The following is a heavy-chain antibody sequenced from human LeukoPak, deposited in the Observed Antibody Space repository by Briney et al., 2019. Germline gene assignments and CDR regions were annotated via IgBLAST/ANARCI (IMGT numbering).Heavy chain of an antibody. Sequence: SETLSLTCAVYGGSFSGYYWGWIRHYPGKGLEWIAEIHYSGSASYNPSLKGRGTISGGPSKNQVSPVVTAVNAADTGEYYCARGILSGYYFDSWGQGSLVTVSS. CDR3: ARGILSGYYFDS. CDR1: GGSFSGYY. D-gene: IGHD2-15*01. V-gene: IGHV4-34*01. J-gene: IGHJ4*02. CDR2: IHYSGSA.